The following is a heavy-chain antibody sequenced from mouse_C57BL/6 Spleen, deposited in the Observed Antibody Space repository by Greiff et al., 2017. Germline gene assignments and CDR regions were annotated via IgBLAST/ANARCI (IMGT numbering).Heavy chain of an antibody. CDR2: ISYDGSN. CDR3: ARDYDYEDAMDY. J-gene: IGHJ4*01. Sequence: EVKLMESGPGLVKPSQSLSLTCSVTGYSITSGYYWNWVRQFLGNKLEWMGYISYDGSNNYNPSLKNRISITRDTSKNQFFLKLNSVTTEDTATYYCARDYDYEDAMDYWGQGTSVTVSS. V-gene: IGHV3-6*01. D-gene: IGHD2-4*01. CDR1: GYSITSGYY.